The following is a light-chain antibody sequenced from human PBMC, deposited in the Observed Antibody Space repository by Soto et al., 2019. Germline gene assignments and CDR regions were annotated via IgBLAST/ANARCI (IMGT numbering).Light chain of an antibody. CDR2: EAS. J-gene: IGKJ1*01. CDR1: QGIRND. V-gene: IGKV1-6*01. CDR3: LQDFKYPRT. Sequence: AILMTQSPSSLSASVGDRDTITCRASQGIRNDLAWYQQKPGKAPKLLIYEASTLQSGVPSRFSGSYSGTDFTLTIGSLQPEDFATYYCLQDFKYPRTFGQGTKVDIK.